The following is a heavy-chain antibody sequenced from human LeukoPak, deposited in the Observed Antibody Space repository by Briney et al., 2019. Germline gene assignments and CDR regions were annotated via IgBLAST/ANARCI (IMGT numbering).Heavy chain of an antibody. J-gene: IGHJ4*02. Sequence: GGSLRLSCAASGFTFDDYAMHWVRQAPGKGLEWVSLISWDGGSTYYPDSVKGRFTISRDNSKNTLYLQMNSLRAEDSALYHCAKGRYDSDFWGQGTLVTVSS. V-gene: IGHV3-43D*04. CDR3: AKGRYDSDF. CDR2: ISWDGGST. CDR1: GFTFDDYA. D-gene: IGHD3-9*01.